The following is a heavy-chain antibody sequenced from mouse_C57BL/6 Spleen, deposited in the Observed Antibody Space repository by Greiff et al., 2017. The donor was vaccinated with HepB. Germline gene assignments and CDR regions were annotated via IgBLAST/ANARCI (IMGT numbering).Heavy chain of an antibody. V-gene: IGHV1-12*01. J-gene: IGHJ2*01. CDR3: ARDTCSSYFDY. CDR2: IYPGNGDT. CDR1: GYTFTSYY. Sequence: LQQSGAELVRPGASVKMSCKASGYTFTSYYMHWVKQTPGQGLEWIGAIYPGNGDTSYNQKFKGKATLTVDKSSSTAYMQLSSLTSEDSAVYFCARDTCSSYFDYWGQGTTLTGSS.